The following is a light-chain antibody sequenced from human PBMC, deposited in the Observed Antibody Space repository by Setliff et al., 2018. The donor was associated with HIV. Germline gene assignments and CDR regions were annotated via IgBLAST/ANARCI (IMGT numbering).Light chain of an antibody. CDR2: DDN. CDR1: NIGSKS. V-gene: IGLV3-21*03. Sequence: SYELTQPPSVSVAPGKTARITCGGNNIGSKSVHWYQQKPGQAPVLVVYDDNDRPSGIPERFSGSKSGNTASLTISGLQPDDEADYYCSSYAGKSSFDVFGTGTKVTVL. CDR3: SSYAGKSSFDV. J-gene: IGLJ1*01.